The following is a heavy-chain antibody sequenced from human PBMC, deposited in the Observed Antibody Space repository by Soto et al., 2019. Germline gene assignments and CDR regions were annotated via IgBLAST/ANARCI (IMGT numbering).Heavy chain of an antibody. D-gene: IGHD1-7*01. V-gene: IGHV4-34*01. CDR3: AISDFNWNYGGGGADY. J-gene: IGHJ4*02. CDR2: INHSGST. CDR1: GGSFSGYY. Sequence: QVQLQQWGAGLLKPSETLSLTCAVYGGSFSGYYWSWIRQPPGKGLEWIGEINHSGSTNYNPSLKSRVTISVDTSKNQFSLKLSSVTAADTAVYYCAISDFNWNYGGGGADYWGQGTLVTVSS.